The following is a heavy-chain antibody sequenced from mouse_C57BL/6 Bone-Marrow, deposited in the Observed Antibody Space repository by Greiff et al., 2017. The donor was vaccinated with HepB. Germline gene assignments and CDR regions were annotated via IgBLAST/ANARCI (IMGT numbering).Heavy chain of an antibody. D-gene: IGHD2-12*01. V-gene: IGHV1-72*01. J-gene: IGHJ4*01. Sequence: QVQLQQPGAELVKPGASVKLSCKASGYTFTSYWMHWVKQRPGRGLEWIGRIDPNSGGTKYNEKFKSKATLTVDKPSSTAYMQLSSLTSEDSAVYYCAIAYYSNYIYPYYAMDYWGQGTSVTVSS. CDR3: AIAYYSNYIYPYYAMDY. CDR1: GYTFTSYW. CDR2: IDPNSGGT.